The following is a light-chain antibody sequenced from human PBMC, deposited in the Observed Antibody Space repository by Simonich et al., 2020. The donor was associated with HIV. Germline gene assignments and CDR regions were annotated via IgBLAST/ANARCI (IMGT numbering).Light chain of an antibody. V-gene: IGKV4-1*01. J-gene: IGKJ2*01. CDR2: WAS. CDR1: RNILYNSNNKNH. Sequence: DIVMTQSPDSLAVSLGERATINCKSSRNILYNSNNKNHLAWYQQKPGHPPRLLLYWASTRESGVPDRFSGSGSGTDFNRTISSLQAEDVAVYYCQQYYNTPHFGQGTKLEIK. CDR3: QQYYNTPH.